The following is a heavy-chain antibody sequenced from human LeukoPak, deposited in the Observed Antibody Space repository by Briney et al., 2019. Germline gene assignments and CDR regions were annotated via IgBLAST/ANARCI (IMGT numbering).Heavy chain of an antibody. Sequence: GGSLRLSCAASGFTVSSSYMSWVRQAPGKGLEWVSAISDSGSDTYYADSVKGCFTISKDNSKNTLYLRMNSLRADDTAVYYCAKRVPYSSSSVYFDYWGQGTLVTVSS. D-gene: IGHD6-6*01. CDR3: AKRVPYSSSSVYFDY. J-gene: IGHJ4*02. CDR1: GFTVSSSY. V-gene: IGHV3-23*01. CDR2: ISDSGSDT.